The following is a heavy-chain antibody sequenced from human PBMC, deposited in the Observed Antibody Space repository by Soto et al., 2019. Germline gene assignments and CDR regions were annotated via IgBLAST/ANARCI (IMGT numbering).Heavy chain of an antibody. Sequence: SVKVSCKASGGTFSSYAISWVRQAPGQWLEWMGGIIPIFGTANYAQKFQGRVTITADESTSTAYMELSSLRSEDTAVYYCARDQPQAYCGGDCYYRYGMDVWGQGTTVTVSS. CDR2: IIPIFGTA. CDR3: ARDQPQAYCGGDCYYRYGMDV. V-gene: IGHV1-69*13. CDR1: GGTFSSYA. D-gene: IGHD2-21*02. J-gene: IGHJ6*02.